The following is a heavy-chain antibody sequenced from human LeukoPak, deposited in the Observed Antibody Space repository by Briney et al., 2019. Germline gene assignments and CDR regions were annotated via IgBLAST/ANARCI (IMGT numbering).Heavy chain of an antibody. D-gene: IGHD3-3*01. Sequence: GASVKVSCKASGYTFTGYYMHWVRHAPGQGLEWRGWINPNSGGTNYAHKFQGRVTMTRDTSISTAYMELSRLRSDDTAVYYCARGKYHFWRAHSPPFGYWGQGTLVTVSS. CDR3: ARGKYHFWRAHSPPFGY. CDR1: GYTFTGYY. J-gene: IGHJ4*02. CDR2: INPNSGGT. V-gene: IGHV1-2*02.